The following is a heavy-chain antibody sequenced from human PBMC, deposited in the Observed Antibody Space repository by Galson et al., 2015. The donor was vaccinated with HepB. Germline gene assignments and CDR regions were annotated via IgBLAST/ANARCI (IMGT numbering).Heavy chain of an antibody. V-gene: IGHV3-53*04. J-gene: IGHJ4*02. CDR3: ATGRDGYKTGY. CDR1: DFTVTTYH. CDR2: IYVDGST. Sequence: SLRLSCAVSDFTVTTYHMSWVRQAPGKGLEWVSAIYVDGSTYYINSVKGRFTISRHSSNNTLCLQMNSLRPEDTAVYYCATGRDGYKTGYWGQGTLVTVSS. D-gene: IGHD5-24*01.